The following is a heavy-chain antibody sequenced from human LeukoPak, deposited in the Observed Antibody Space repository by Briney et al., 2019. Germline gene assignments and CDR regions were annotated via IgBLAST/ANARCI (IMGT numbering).Heavy chain of an antibody. CDR1: GYTFTSYG. J-gene: IGHJ4*02. D-gene: IGHD1-26*01. CDR3: ARDLGPTGIVAAHYFDY. V-gene: IGHV1-18*01. CDR2: ISAYNGNT. Sequence: ASVKVSCKASGYTFTSYGISWVRQAPGQGLEWMGWISAYNGNTNYAQKLQGRVTMTTDTSTSTAYMELRRLRSDDTAVYYCARDLGPTGIVAAHYFDYWGQGTLVTVSS.